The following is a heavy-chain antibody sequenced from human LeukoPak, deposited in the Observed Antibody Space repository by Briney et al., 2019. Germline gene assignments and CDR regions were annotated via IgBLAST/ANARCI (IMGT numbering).Heavy chain of an antibody. J-gene: IGHJ4*02. CDR3: ARGFGRFGHRFGY. D-gene: IGHD3-10*01. V-gene: IGHV3-48*03. Sequence: PGGSLRLSCAASGFTFSSYEMNWVRQAPGKGLEWVSYISSSGSTIYYADSVKGRFTISRDNAKNSLSLQMNGLRAEDTAFYYCARGFGRFGHRFGYLGQGTLVTVSS. CDR2: ISSSGSTI. CDR1: GFTFSSYE.